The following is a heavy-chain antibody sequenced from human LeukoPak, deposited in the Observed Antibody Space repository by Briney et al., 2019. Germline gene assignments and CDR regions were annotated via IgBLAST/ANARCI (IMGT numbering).Heavy chain of an antibody. V-gene: IGHV3-7*04. Sequence: PGGSLRLSCAASGFTFSSHWMIRVRQAPGKGLEWVATIKQTGNDKYYVDSVKGRFTISRDNAKNSLFLQMNSLTAEDTAVYYCARSHYYVLDVWGQGTTVTVSS. CDR3: ARSHYYVLDV. CDR1: GFTFSSHW. J-gene: IGHJ6*02. CDR2: IKQTGNDK.